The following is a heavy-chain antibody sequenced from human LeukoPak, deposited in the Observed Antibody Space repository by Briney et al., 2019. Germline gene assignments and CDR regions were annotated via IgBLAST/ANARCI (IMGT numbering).Heavy chain of an antibody. CDR1: GLTFSSYS. J-gene: IGHJ4*02. CDR3: ARDTLYCSSTSCYHNYSKPRRTAMVNYFDY. Sequence: GGSLRLSCAASGLTFSSYSMNWVRQAPGKGLEWVSYISSSSSTIYYAASVKGRFTISRDNAKNSLYLQMNSLRDEDTAVYYCARDTLYCSSTSCYHNYSKPRRTAMVNYFDYWGQGTLVTVSS. CDR2: ISSSSSTI. D-gene: IGHD2-2*01. V-gene: IGHV3-48*02.